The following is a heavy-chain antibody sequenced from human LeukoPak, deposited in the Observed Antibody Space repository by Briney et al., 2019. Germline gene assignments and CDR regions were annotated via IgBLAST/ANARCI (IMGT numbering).Heavy chain of an antibody. V-gene: IGHV4-61*02. CDR1: GGSISSGSYY. Sequence: TLSLTCTVSGGSISSGSYYWSWIRQPAGKGLEWIGRIYTSGSTNYNPSLKSRVTISVDTSKNQFSLKLSSVTAADTAVYYCARDQGDFWSGYYHENNWFDPWGQGTLVTASS. CDR3: ARDQGDFWSGYYHENNWFDP. CDR2: IYTSGST. J-gene: IGHJ5*02. D-gene: IGHD3-3*01.